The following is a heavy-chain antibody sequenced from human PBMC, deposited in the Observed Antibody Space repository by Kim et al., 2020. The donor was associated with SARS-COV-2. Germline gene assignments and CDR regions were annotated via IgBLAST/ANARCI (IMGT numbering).Heavy chain of an antibody. V-gene: IGHV3-15*01. CDR3: TTDLGDPEDVYYYYGMDV. CDR2: IKSKTDGGTT. J-gene: IGHJ6*02. CDR1: GFTFSNAW. Sequence: GGSLRLSCAASGFTFSNAWMSWVRQAPGKGLEWVGRIKSKTDGGTTDYAAPVKGRFTISRDDSKNTLYLQMNSLKTEDTAVYYCTTDLGDPEDVYYYYGMDVWGQGTTVTVSS. D-gene: IGHD2-21*02.